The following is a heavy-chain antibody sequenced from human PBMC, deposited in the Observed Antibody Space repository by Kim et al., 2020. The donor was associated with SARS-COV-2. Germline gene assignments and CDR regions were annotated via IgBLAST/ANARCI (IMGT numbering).Heavy chain of an antibody. CDR3: ARGDSSGWYSS. CDR2: ISYDGSNK. Sequence: GGSLRLSCAASGFTFSSYAMHWVRQAPGKGLEWVAVISYDGSNKYYADSVKGRFTISRDNSKNTLYLQMNSLRAEDTAVYYCARGDSSGWYSSWGQGTLVTVSS. CDR1: GFTFSSYA. V-gene: IGHV3-30*04. D-gene: IGHD6-19*01. J-gene: IGHJ5*02.